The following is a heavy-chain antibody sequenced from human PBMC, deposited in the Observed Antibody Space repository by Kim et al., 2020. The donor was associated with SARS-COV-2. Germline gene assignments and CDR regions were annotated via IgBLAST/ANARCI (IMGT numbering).Heavy chain of an antibody. J-gene: IGHJ4*02. CDR1: GFTFSNAW. V-gene: IGHV3-15*01. D-gene: IGHD3-16*02. CDR3: TTDYPYYFDY. Sequence: GGSLRLSCAASGFTFSNAWMSWVRQAPGKGLEWVGRIKSKTDGGKTDYAAPVKGRFTISRDDSKNTLYLQMNSLKTEDTAVYYCTTDYPYYFDYWGQGTLVTVSS. CDR2: IKSKTDGGKT.